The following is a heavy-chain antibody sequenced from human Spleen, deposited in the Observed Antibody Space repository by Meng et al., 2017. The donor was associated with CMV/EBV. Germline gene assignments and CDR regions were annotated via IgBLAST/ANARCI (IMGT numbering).Heavy chain of an antibody. D-gene: IGHD4-23*01. V-gene: IGHV1-69*10. Sequence: SVKVSCKASGGTFSSYAISWVRQAPGQGLEWMGGIIPILGIANYAQKFQGRVTITADKSTSTAYMELSSLRSEDTALYYCAREGTVVTPGFLDVWGQGTTVTVS. CDR1: GGTFSSYA. CDR3: AREGTVVTPGFLDV. J-gene: IGHJ6*02. CDR2: IIPILGIA.